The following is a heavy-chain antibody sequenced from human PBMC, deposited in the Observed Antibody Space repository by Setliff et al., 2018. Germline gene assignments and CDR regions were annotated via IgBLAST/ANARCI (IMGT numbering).Heavy chain of an antibody. CDR3: SKNTLYLQVNSLRSEDTAVYYCTTDSMFYFDSSGYHVLDY. Sequence: SETLSLTCTVSGGSISSSSYYWGWIRQPPGKGLEWIGSIYYSGSTNYNPSLKSRVTISVDTSKNQFSLKLSSVKGRFTISRDDSKNTLYLQVNSLRSEDTAVYYCTTDSMFYFDSSGYHVLDYWGQGTLVTVSS. V-gene: IGHV4-39*07. J-gene: IGHJ4*02. CDR2: IYYSGST. CDR1: GGSISSSSYY. D-gene: IGHD3-22*01.